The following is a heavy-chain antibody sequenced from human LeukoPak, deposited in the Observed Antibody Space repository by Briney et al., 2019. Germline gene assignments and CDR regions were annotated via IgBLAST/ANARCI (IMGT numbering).Heavy chain of an antibody. CDR3: ARRRWNDEFYFDY. V-gene: IGHV4-39*01. D-gene: IGHD1-1*01. Sequence: SETLSLTCTVSGDSISSSPYYWGWIRQPPGKGLEWIGSISNSWRTYYNTCLRSRLTVSVDTAKNQFSLKLNSVTAADTAVYYCARRRWNDEFYFDYWGQGTLVTVSS. CDR2: ISNSWRT. J-gene: IGHJ4*02. CDR1: GDSISSSPYY.